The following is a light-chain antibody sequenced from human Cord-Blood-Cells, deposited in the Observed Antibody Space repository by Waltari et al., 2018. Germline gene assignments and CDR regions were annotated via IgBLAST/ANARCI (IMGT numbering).Light chain of an antibody. CDR3: QAWDSSTYV. J-gene: IGLJ1*01. Sequence: SYELTQPPSVSVPPGQTASITCSGDKLGHKYACWYQQKPGQSPVLVIYQDSKRPSGIPERFSGSNSGNTATLTISGTQAMDEADYYCQAWDSSTYVFGTGTKVTVL. CDR2: QDS. V-gene: IGLV3-1*01. CDR1: KLGHKY.